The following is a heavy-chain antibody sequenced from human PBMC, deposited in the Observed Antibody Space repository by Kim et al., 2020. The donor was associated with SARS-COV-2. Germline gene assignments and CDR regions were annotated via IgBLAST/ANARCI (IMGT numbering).Heavy chain of an antibody. J-gene: IGHJ4*02. V-gene: IGHV4-59*13. CDR1: GGSISSYY. CDR3: ARVKIENSSSWALDY. D-gene: IGHD6-13*01. Sequence: SETLSLTCTVSGGSISSYYWSWIRQPPGKGLEWIGYIYYSGSTNYNPSLKSRVTISVDTSKNQFSLKLSSVTAADTAVYYCARVKIENSSSWALDYWGQGTLVTVSS. CDR2: IYYSGST.